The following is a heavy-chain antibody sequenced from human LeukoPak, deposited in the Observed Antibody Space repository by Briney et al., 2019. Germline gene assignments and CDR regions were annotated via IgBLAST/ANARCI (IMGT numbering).Heavy chain of an antibody. CDR1: GYTFTSYA. CDR3: ARERDRDYPFDY. CDR2: IIPILGIA. Sequence: SVKVSCKASGYTFTSYAISWVRQAPGQGLEWMGRIIPILGIANYAQKFQGRVTITADKSTSTAYMELSSLRSEDTAVYYCARERDRDYPFDYWGQGTLVTVSS. J-gene: IGHJ4*02. D-gene: IGHD4-17*01. V-gene: IGHV1-69*04.